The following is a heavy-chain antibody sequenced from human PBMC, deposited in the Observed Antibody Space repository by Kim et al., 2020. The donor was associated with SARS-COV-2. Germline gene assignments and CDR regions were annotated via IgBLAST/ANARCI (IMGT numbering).Heavy chain of an antibody. J-gene: IGHJ4*01. Sequence: GGSLRLSCAASGFTFSSYAMHWVRQAPGKGLEWVAVISYDGSNKYYADSVKGRFTISRDNSKNTLYLQMNSLRAEDTAVYYCARGIPGYCSGGSCYGYF. D-gene: IGHD2-15*01. CDR2: ISYDGSNK. V-gene: IGHV3-30*04. CDR1: GFTFSSYA. CDR3: ARGIPGYCSGGSCYGYF.